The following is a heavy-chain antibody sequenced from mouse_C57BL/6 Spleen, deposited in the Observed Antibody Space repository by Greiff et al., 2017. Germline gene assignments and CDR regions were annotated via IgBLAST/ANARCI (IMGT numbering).Heavy chain of an antibody. J-gene: IGHJ4*01. D-gene: IGHD2-2*01. CDR3: ARDRGLRRDYYAMDY. V-gene: IGHV5-16*01. CDR1: GFTFSDYY. CDR2: INYDGSST. Sequence: EVQLVESEGGLVQPGSSMKLSCTASGFTFSDYYMAWVRQVPEKGLEWVANINYDGSSTYYLDSLKSRFIISRDNAKNILYLQMSSLKSEDTATYYCARDRGLRRDYYAMDYWGQGTSVTVSS.